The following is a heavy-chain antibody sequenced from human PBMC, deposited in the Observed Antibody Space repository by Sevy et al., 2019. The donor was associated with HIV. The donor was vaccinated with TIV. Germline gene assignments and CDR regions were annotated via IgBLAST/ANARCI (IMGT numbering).Heavy chain of an antibody. V-gene: IGHV3-30-3*01. J-gene: IGHJ6*02. CDR2: TSYDGSEK. D-gene: IGHD2-2*01. CDR1: GFTFGSYD. Sequence: GGSLRLSCAASGFTFGSYDMFWVSQPPGKGLEWVAFTSYDGSEKYYADSMKGRFTISRDKSKNTLDLQMDSLGADDTAVYFCARVFLSYAMDVWGQGTTVTVSS. CDR3: ARVFLSYAMDV.